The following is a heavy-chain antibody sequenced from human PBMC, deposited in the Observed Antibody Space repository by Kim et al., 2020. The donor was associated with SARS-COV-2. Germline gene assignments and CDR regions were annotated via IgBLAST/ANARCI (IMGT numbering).Heavy chain of an antibody. Sequence: GGSLRLSCAASGFTFSNAWMSWVRQAPGKGLEWVGRIKSKTDGGTTDYAAPVKGRFTISRDDSKNTLYLQMNSLKTEDTAVYYCTASYPWFAPGWLAPYYGMDVWGQGTTVTVSS. CDR1: GFTFSNAW. V-gene: IGHV3-15*01. CDR3: TASYPWFAPGWLAPYYGMDV. CDR2: IKSKTDGGTT. J-gene: IGHJ6*02. D-gene: IGHD3-10*01.